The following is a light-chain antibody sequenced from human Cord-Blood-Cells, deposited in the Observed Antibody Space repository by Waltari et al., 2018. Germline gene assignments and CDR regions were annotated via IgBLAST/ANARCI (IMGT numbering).Light chain of an antibody. J-gene: IGKJ1*01. Sequence: DIQMTHSSSSLSSSVRDRVTITCRASQSISGWLAWYQQKPGKAPKLLIYKASSLESGVPSRFSGSGSGTEFTLTISSLQPDDFATYYCQQYNSYPWTFGQGTKVEIK. CDR3: QQYNSYPWT. CDR1: QSISGW. V-gene: IGKV1-5*03. CDR2: KAS.